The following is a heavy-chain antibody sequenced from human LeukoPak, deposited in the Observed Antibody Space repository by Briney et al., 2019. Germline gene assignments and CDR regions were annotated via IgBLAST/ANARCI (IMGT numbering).Heavy chain of an antibody. CDR2: INPNGGGT. Sequence: SVNVSCKASGYTFTGYYVHWVRQAPGQGLEWVAWINPNGGGTNYAQKFQGRVTMTSDTSISTAYMELSRLRSDDTAVYYCARDLHYYDSGGYPGAFDIWGHGTIVSVSS. CDR3: ARDLHYYDSGGYPGAFDI. J-gene: IGHJ3*02. V-gene: IGHV1-2*02. D-gene: IGHD3-22*01. CDR1: GYTFTGYY.